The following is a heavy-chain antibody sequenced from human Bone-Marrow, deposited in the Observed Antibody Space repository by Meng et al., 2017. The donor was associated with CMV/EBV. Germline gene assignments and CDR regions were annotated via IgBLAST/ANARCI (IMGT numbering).Heavy chain of an antibody. J-gene: IGHJ5*01. V-gene: IGHV4-39*07. CDR1: RGLSIISTYY. CDR3: ARVRGWGGLYCSSTSCPNWFDS. D-gene: IGHD2-2*01. CDR2: IYYSGST. Sequence: SETLSLTCTGLRGLSIISTYYWGWIRQPPGKGLEWIGSIYYSGSTYYNPSLKSRVTISVDTSKNQFSLKLSSVTAADTAVYYCARVRGWGGLYCSSTSCPNWFDSWGQGTRVTVSS.